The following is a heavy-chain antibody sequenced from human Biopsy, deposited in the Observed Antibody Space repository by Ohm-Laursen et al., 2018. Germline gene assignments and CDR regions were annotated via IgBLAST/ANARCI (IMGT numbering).Heavy chain of an antibody. CDR1: GFSFDDFA. D-gene: IGHD1-7*01. CDR3: VKDTNWNYVWDRPGATKGMDV. CDR2: IDWNSRNI. V-gene: IGHV3-9*01. J-gene: IGHJ6*02. Sequence: SLRLSCAASGFSFDDFAMHWVRHSPGKGLEWVASIDWNSRNINYGDSVKGRFSVSRDNAKNSLYLQMNSLRGEDTALYYCVKDTNWNYVWDRPGATKGMDVWGQGTTVTVSS.